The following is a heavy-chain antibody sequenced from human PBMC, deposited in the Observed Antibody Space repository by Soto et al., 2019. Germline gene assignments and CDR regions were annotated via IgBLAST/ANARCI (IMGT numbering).Heavy chain of an antibody. J-gene: IGHJ4*02. Sequence: QITLKESGTTLVKPTQTLTLTCTFSGFSLSTSGVGVGWIRQPPGNDLEWLALIYWDDDKRYSPSVKSRLTITKDTSKNQVVLTMTNMDPVDTAAYYCAITVAGMFDYWVQGTLVTVSS. CDR3: AITVAGMFDY. D-gene: IGHD6-19*01. CDR1: GFSLSTSGVG. V-gene: IGHV2-5*02. CDR2: IYWDDDK.